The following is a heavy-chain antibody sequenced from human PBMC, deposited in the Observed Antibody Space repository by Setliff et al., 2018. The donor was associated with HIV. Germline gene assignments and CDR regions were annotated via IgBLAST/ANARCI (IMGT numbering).Heavy chain of an antibody. V-gene: IGHV1-69*13. D-gene: IGHD5-18*01. Sequence: SVKVSCKASGSTFNNYAISWVRQAPGQGLEWMGGIIPILGTTNYAQKIRGRVKFSADESTGTAYMDLTRLRVDDTAIYYCARGTWMQARWWFDSWGQGTQVTVSS. CDR2: IIPILGTT. J-gene: IGHJ5*01. CDR3: ARGTWMQARWWFDS. CDR1: GSTFNNYA.